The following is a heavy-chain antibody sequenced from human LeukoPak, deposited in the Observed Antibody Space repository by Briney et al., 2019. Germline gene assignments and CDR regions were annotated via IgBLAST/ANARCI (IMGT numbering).Heavy chain of an antibody. CDR3: ARDSGDYEVTPYADFDY. CDR1: GFTFSSYS. CDR2: ISSSSSYI. J-gene: IGHJ4*02. Sequence: GGSLRLSCVASGFTFSSYSMNWVRQAPGKGLEWVSSISSSSSYIYYADSVKGRFTISRDNAKNSLYLQMNSLRAEDTAVYYCARDSGDYEVTPYADFDYWGQGTLVTVSS. V-gene: IGHV3-21*01. D-gene: IGHD2-21*02.